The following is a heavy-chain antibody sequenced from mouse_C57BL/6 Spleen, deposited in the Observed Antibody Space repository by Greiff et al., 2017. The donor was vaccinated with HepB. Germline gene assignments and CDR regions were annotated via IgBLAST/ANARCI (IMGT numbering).Heavy chain of an antibody. Sequence: QVQLQQPGAELVKPGASVKMSCKASGYTFTSYWITWVKQRPGQGLEWIGDIYPGSGSTNYNEKFKSKATLTVDTSSSTAYMQLSSLTSEDSAVYYCARKDYSSSYDFDYWGQGTTLTVSS. CDR3: ARKDYSSSYDFDY. J-gene: IGHJ2*01. D-gene: IGHD1-1*01. V-gene: IGHV1-55*01. CDR2: IYPGSGST. CDR1: GYTFTSYW.